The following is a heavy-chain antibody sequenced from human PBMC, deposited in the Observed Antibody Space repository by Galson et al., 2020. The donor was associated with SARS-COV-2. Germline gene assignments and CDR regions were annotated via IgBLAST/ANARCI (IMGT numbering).Heavy chain of an antibody. CDR1: GGSISSGSYY. V-gene: IGHV4-61*02. Sequence: SETLSLTCTVSGGSISSGSYYWNWIRQPAGKGLEWIGRIYSRGSTNYNPSLKSRVTISVDTSKNQFSLKLNSVTAADTAVYYCARARYYSGWFDAFDIWGQGTMVAVSS. CDR2: IYSRGST. J-gene: IGHJ3*02. CDR3: ARARYYSGWFDAFDI. D-gene: IGHD6-19*01.